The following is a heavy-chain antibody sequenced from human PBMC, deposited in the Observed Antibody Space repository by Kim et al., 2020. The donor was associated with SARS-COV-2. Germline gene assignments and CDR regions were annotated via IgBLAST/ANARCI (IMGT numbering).Heavy chain of an antibody. D-gene: IGHD4-17*01. Sequence: DSVKGRFTISRDNAKNTLYLQMNSLRAEDTAVYYCARVEDYPYYYYGMDVWGQGTTVTVSS. J-gene: IGHJ6*02. CDR3: ARVEDYPYYYYGMDV. V-gene: IGHV3-74*01.